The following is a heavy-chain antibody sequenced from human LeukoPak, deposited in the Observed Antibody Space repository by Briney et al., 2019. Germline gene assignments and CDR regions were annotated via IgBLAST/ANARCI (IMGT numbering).Heavy chain of an antibody. CDR2: ISWNSGSI. V-gene: IGHV3-9*01. CDR1: GFTFDDYA. J-gene: IGHJ4*02. D-gene: IGHD6-13*01. CDR3: AKDPSSGTEGYFDY. Sequence: GGSLRLSCAASGFTFDDYAMHWVRQAPGKGLEWVSGISWNSGSIGYADSVKGRFTISRDNAKNSLYLLMNSLRAEDTALYYCAKDPSSGTEGYFDYWGQGTLVTVSS.